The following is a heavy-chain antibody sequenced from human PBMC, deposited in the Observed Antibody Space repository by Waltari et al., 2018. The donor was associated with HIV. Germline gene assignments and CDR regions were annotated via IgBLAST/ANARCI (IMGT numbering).Heavy chain of an antibody. Sequence: QVHLLESGGAVVQSGTSLRLSCVASGFTFSHYAMHWVRQGPGKGMEWLSLTWADGSHESYADFAKGRLTISRDDSDNTLFLYLSGLRADDTAVYYCARDQHSATNYYGLDVWGQGTTVTVS. CDR2: TWADGSHE. J-gene: IGHJ6*02. V-gene: IGHV3-33*02. D-gene: IGHD3-10*01. CDR3: ARDQHSATNYYGLDV. CDR1: GFTFSHYA.